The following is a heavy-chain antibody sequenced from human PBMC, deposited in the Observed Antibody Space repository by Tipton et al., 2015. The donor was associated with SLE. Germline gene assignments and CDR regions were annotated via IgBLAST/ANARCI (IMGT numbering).Heavy chain of an antibody. CDR2: IDYDGSDT. CDR3: ARRRWTSHLVLPLDI. CDR1: GFSFCNSW. Sequence: SLRLSCVASGFSFCNSWMHWVRQGPGNGLVWVSLIDYDGSDTRYADSVKGRFTIPRDNAKNTLYLQMDSLRAEDTAVYFCARRRWTSHLVLPLDIWGQGTMVTVSS. D-gene: IGHD6-13*01. V-gene: IGHV3-74*01. J-gene: IGHJ3*02.